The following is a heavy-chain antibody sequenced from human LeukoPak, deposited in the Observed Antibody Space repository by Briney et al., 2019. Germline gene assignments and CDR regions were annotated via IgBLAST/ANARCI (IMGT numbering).Heavy chain of an antibody. CDR2: IRRDGSNK. D-gene: IGHD3-3*01. CDR1: GFTFSSYG. V-gene: IGHV3-30*02. CDR3: AKTDYDFAGV. Sequence: PGGSLRLPCAASGFTFSSYGMHWVRQAPGKGLEWVAFIRRDGSNKYYADSVKGRFTISRDNSKNTLYLQMNSLRAEDTAVYYCAKTDYDFAGVWGQGTMVTVSS. J-gene: IGHJ3*01.